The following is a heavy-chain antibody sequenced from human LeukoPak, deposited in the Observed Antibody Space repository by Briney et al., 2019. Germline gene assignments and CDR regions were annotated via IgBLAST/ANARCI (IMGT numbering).Heavy chain of an antibody. Sequence: GESLKISCKGSGYSFTSYWIGWVRQMPGKGLEWMGIIYPGDSDTRYSPSFQGQVTISADKSISTAYLQWSSLKASDTAMYYCARLFPRGYCSGCSCLTDYWGQGTLVTVSS. CDR2: IYPGDSDT. V-gene: IGHV5-51*01. J-gene: IGHJ4*02. D-gene: IGHD2-15*01. CDR1: GYSFTSYW. CDR3: ARLFPRGYCSGCSCLTDY.